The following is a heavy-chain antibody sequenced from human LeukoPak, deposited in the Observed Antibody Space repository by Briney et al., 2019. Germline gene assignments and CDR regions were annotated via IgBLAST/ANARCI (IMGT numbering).Heavy chain of an antibody. J-gene: IGHJ4*02. Sequence: ASVKVSCKSSGYTFTGYYMHWVRQAPGQGLEWMGWINPNSGGTNYAQKFQGRVTMTRDTSINTAYMELSRLRSDDTAVYYCASGYYYDSSGYYYWGQGTLVTVSS. CDR1: GYTFTGYY. D-gene: IGHD3-22*01. V-gene: IGHV1-2*02. CDR3: ASGYYYDSSGYYY. CDR2: INPNSGGT.